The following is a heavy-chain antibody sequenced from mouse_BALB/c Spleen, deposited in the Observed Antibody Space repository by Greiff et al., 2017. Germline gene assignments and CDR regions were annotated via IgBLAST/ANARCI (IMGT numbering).Heavy chain of an antibody. CDR1: GFTFSSYT. CDR3: ARHRKEGGYGSDAMDY. D-gene: IGHD2-1*01. Sequence: EVMLVESGGGLVQPGGSLKLSCAASGFTFSSYTMSWVRQTPEKRLEWVAYISNGGGSTYYPDTVKGRFTISRDNAKNTLYLQMSSLKSEDTAMYYCARHRKEGGYGSDAMDYWGQGTSVTVSS. V-gene: IGHV5-12-2*01. CDR2: ISNGGGST. J-gene: IGHJ4*01.